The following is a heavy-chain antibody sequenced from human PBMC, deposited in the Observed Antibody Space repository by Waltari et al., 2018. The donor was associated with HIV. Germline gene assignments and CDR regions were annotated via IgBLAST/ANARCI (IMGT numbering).Heavy chain of an antibody. CDR2: ISGSGGST. J-gene: IGHJ4*02. CDR1: GSTFINYA. D-gene: IGHD1-26*01. CDR3: AKDYSGSYTRGYSDY. V-gene: IGHV3-23*01. Sequence: EVQLLESGGGLVQPGGSLRLSCAASGSTFINYAMSWVRQAPGKGLEWVSGISGSGGSTYYADSVKGRFTISRDNSKNTLYLQMNSLRAEDTALYYCAKDYSGSYTRGYSDYWGQGTLVTVSS.